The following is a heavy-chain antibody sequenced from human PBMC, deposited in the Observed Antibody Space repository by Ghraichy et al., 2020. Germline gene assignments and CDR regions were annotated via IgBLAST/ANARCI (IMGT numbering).Heavy chain of an antibody. V-gene: IGHV3-7*01. D-gene: IGHD6-19*01. CDR3: AREVIGWYYGMDV. CDR2: IKQDGTEK. CDR1: GFTFSSYW. J-gene: IGHJ6*02. Sequence: GGSLRLSCAGSGFTFSSYWMTWVRQAPGKGLEWVANIKQDGTEKYYVHAVKGRFTISRDNAKNSLSLQMNSLRAEDTAVYYCAREVIGWYYGMDVWGPGTTVTVSS.